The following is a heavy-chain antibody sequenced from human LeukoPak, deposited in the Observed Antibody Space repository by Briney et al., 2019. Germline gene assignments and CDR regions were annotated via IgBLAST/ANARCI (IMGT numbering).Heavy chain of an antibody. CDR2: INSDGSST. V-gene: IGHV3-74*01. J-gene: IGHJ6*03. CDR3: ARRRYSGSYYYYMDV. CDR1: GFTFSSYW. D-gene: IGHD1-26*01. Sequence: GGYLRLSCAASGFTFSSYWMHWVRQAPGKGLVWDSRINSDGSSTSYADSVKGRFTISRDNAKNSLYLQMNSLRAEDTALYYCARRRYSGSYYYYMDVWGKGTTVTVSS.